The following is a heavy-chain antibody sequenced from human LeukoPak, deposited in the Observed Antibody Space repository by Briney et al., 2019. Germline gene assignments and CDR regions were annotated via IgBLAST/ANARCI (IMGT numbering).Heavy chain of an antibody. V-gene: IGHV3-23*01. Sequence: GGSLRLSCAASGFTFSSYAMSWVRQAPGKGLEWVSAISGSGGSTYYADSVKGRFTISRDNSKNTLYLQMNSLRGEDTAVYYCAKNLVGATQYYFDYWGQGTLVTVSS. J-gene: IGHJ4*02. CDR1: GFTFSSYA. CDR3: AKNLVGATQYYFDY. D-gene: IGHD1-26*01. CDR2: ISGSGGST.